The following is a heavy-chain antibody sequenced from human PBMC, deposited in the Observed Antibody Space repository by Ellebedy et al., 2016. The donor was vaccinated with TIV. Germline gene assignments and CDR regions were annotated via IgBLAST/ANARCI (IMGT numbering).Heavy chain of an antibody. Sequence: GESLNISCAAWGFSFSNFWMSWVRQAPGKGLEWVAHIKTDGSETYYVDSVKGRFTISRENAKNALFLQMDGLRVDDSAVYYCVGFGVFNLWGQGATVTVSS. CDR1: GFSFSNFW. D-gene: IGHD3-3*01. CDR2: IKTDGSET. J-gene: IGHJ5*02. CDR3: VGFGVFNL. V-gene: IGHV3-7*01.